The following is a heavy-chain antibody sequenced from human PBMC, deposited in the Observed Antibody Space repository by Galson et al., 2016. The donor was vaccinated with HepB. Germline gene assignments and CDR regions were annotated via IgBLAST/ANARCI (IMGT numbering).Heavy chain of an antibody. CDR1: GGSISSSSCN. CDR2: IYYTGNR. V-gene: IGHV4-39*01. J-gene: IGHJ6*02. D-gene: IGHD6-13*01. CDR3: ARHLRGYSRPYGLDV. Sequence: SETLSLTCTVSGGSISSSSCNWGWIRQSPGKGLEWIANIYYTGNRFYNPSLMSRVSLSVDTSKNQFSLNLTSVTAADTAVYYCARHLRGYSRPYGLDVWGQGTTVTVSS.